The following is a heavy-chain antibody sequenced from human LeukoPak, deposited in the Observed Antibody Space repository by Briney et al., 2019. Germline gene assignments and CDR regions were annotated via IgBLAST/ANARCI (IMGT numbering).Heavy chain of an antibody. CDR2: INPNTGGT. CDR1: GYTFTGYY. Sequence: ASVKVSCKASGYTFTGYYIHWVRQAPGQGLEWMGWINPNTGGTSYAQKFQGRVTITADKSTSTAYMELSSLRSEDTAVYYCARFNYRIDYGDGRLDYWGQGTLVTVSS. V-gene: IGHV1-2*02. D-gene: IGHD4-17*01. J-gene: IGHJ4*02. CDR3: ARFNYRIDYGDGRLDY.